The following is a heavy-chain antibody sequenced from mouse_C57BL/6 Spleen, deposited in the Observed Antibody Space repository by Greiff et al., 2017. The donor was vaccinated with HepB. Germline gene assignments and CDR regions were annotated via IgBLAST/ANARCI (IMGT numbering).Heavy chain of an antibody. D-gene: IGHD1-1*01. J-gene: IGHJ4*01. Sequence: EVQLQESGAELVRPGASVKLSCTASGFNIKDYYMHWVKQRPEQGLEWIGRIDPEDADTEYAPKFQGKATMTADTSSNTAYLQLSSLTSEDTAVYYCTPFITTVPYAMDYWGQGTSVTVSS. CDR2: IDPEDADT. CDR1: GFNIKDYY. V-gene: IGHV14-1*01. CDR3: TPFITTVPYAMDY.